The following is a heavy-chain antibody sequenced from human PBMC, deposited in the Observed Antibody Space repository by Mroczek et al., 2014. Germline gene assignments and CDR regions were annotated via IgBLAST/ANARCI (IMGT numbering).Heavy chain of an antibody. V-gene: IGHV4-39*01. D-gene: IGHD3-3*01. CDR1: GGSISSSSYY. CDR2: IYYSGST. Sequence: QVQLQESGPGLVKPSETLSLTCTVSGGSISSSSYYWGWIRQPPGKGLEWIGSIYYSGSTYYNPSLKSRVTISVDTSKNQFSLKLSSVTAADTAVYYCARRRYDYDFWSGYYALFDYWGQGTLVTVSS. J-gene: IGHJ4*02. CDR3: ARRRYDYDFWSGYYALFDY.